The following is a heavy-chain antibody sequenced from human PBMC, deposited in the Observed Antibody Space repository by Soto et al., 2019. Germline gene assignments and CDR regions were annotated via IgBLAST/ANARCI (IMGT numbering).Heavy chain of an antibody. J-gene: IGHJ4*02. Sequence: SVKVSCKASGNTFNTYAFSWVRQAPGQGLDWVGGIVPIFGTVHYAQKLRDRVTITADESTSTVYLEVISLRAEDTAVYYCASRSSGWYFDYWGQGTLVTVSS. D-gene: IGHD6-19*01. CDR3: ASRSSGWYFDY. CDR2: IVPIFGTV. V-gene: IGHV1-69*13. CDR1: GNTFNTYA.